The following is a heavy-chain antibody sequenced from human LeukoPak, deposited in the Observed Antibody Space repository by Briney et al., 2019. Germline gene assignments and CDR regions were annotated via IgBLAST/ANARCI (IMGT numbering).Heavy chain of an antibody. J-gene: IGHJ4*02. CDR2: ISSSSSYI. CDR3: ARAHNWKYGTFDY. D-gene: IGHD1-7*01. V-gene: IGHV3-21*01. Sequence: GGSLRLSCAASGFTFSSYSMNWVRQAPGEGLEWVSCISSSSSYIYYADSVKGRFTISRDNAKNSLYLQMNSLRAEDTAVYYCARAHNWKYGTFDYWGQGTLVTVSS. CDR1: GFTFSSYS.